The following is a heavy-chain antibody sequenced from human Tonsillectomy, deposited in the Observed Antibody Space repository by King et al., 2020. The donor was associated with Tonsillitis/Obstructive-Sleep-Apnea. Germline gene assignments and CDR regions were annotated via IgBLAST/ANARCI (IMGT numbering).Heavy chain of an antibody. D-gene: IGHD3-16*02. CDR3: ARRWGAYRRNWFDS. J-gene: IGHJ5*01. CDR1: GYNFNYYW. CDR2: IDPEDSYT. V-gene: IGHV5-10-1*01. Sequence: VQLVESGAEVKEPGESLSISCAASGYNFNYYWITWVRQKPGKGLEWMGRIDPEDSYTNYDPSFQGHVIMSVDKSINTAYLQWSTLKASDTATYYCARRWGAYRRNWFDSWGQGTLVTVSS.